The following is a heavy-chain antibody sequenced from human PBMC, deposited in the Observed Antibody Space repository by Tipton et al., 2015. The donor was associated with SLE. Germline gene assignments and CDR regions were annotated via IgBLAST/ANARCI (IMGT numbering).Heavy chain of an antibody. CDR2: IYTSGST. Sequence: TLSLTCTVSGGSISSGSYYWSWIRQPAGKGLEWIGRIYTSGSTNYNPSLKGRLSISLDTSKNSFSLKLNSVSAADTAVYYCARLSGNYYFYMDVWGRGTSVSVSS. CDR1: GGSISSGSYY. CDR3: ARLSGNYYFYMDV. D-gene: IGHD1-14*01. V-gene: IGHV4-61*02. J-gene: IGHJ6*03.